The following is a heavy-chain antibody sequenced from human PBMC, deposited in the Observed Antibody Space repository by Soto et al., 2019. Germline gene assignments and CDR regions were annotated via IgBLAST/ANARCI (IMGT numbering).Heavy chain of an antibody. Sequence: GGSLRLSCAASGFTFSSYWMSWVRQAPGKGLEGGANIKQDGSEKYYVDSVKGRFTISRENAKNSLYLQMNSLRAEDTAVYYCARDFRPYDRQLWLSALFDYWGQGTLVTVSS. CDR1: GFTFSSYW. CDR3: ARDFRPYDRQLWLSALFDY. V-gene: IGHV3-7*01. J-gene: IGHJ4*02. CDR2: IKQDGSEK. D-gene: IGHD5-18*01.